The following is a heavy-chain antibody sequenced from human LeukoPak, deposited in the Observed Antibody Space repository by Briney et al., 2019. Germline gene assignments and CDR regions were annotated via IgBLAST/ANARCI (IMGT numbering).Heavy chain of an antibody. V-gene: IGHV4-34*01. J-gene: IGHJ6*04. D-gene: IGHD3-10*01. CDR1: GGSFSGYY. Sequence: SETLSLTCAVYGGSFSGYYWSWIRQPPGKGLEWIGEINHSGSTNYNPSLKSRVTLSVDTSKNQFSLELSSVTAADTAVYYCARESYYGSGKSRFVDVWGKGTTVTVSS. CDR3: ARESYYGSGKSRFVDV. CDR2: INHSGST.